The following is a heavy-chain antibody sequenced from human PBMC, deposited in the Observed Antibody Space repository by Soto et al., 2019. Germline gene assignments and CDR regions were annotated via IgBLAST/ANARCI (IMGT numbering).Heavy chain of an antibody. CDR2: IWYDGSNK. Sequence: PGGSLRLSCAASGFTFSSYGMHWIRQAPGKWLEWVAVIWYDGSNKYYADSVKGRFTISRDNSKNTLYLQMNSLRAEDTAVYYCARDLLSSSSKAYYYYYGMDVWGQGXTVTVYS. V-gene: IGHV3-33*01. CDR1: GFTFSSYG. J-gene: IGHJ6*02. CDR3: ARDLLSSSSKAYYYYYGMDV. D-gene: IGHD6-6*01.